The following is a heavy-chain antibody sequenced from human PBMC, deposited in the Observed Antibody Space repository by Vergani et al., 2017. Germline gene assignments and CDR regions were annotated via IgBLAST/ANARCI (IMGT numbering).Heavy chain of an antibody. D-gene: IGHD1-26*01. CDR1: GFTFSDYY. CDR3: ARVPRPVVGAGVRVSYWYFDL. CDR2: ISSSSSYT. V-gene: IGHV3-11*06. J-gene: IGHJ2*01. Sequence: QVQLVESGGGLVKPGGSLSLSCAASGFTFSDYYMSWIRQAPGKGLEWVSYISSSSSYTNYADSVKGRFTISRDNAKNSLYLQMNSLRAEDTAVYYCARVPRPVVGAGVRVSYWYFDLWGRGTLVTVSS.